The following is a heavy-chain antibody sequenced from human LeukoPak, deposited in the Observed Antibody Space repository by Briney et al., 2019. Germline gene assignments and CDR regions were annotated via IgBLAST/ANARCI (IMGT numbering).Heavy chain of an antibody. CDR2: IYYSGST. D-gene: IGHD6-19*01. V-gene: IGHV4-59*01. Sequence: SETLSLTCTVSGGSISSYYWSWIRQPPGKGLEWIGCIYYSGSTNYNPSLKSRVTISVDTSKNQFSLKLSSVTAADTAVYYCARIAVAGNTYYYYYYGMDVWGKGTTVTVSS. CDR3: ARIAVAGNTYYYYYYGMDV. CDR1: GGSISSYY. J-gene: IGHJ6*04.